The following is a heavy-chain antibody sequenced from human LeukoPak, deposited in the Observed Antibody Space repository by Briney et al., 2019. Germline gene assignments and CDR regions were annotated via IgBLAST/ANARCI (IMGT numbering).Heavy chain of an antibody. Sequence: GGSLRLSCVASGFTFSSYAMNWVRQAPGKGLEWVSSISGSGGNTYYADSVKGRFTISRDNSRNTLYLQMNSLRAEDTAVYYCAKDKGIYDFWSGYYTLFDYWGQGILVTVSS. V-gene: IGHV3-23*01. D-gene: IGHD3-3*01. CDR1: GFTFSSYA. CDR2: ISGSGGNT. J-gene: IGHJ4*02. CDR3: AKDKGIYDFWSGYYTLFDY.